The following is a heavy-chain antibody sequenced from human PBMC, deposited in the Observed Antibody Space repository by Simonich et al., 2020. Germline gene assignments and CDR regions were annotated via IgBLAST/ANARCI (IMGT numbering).Heavy chain of an antibody. CDR3: ATYYFDY. V-gene: IGHV3-23*01. Sequence: EVQLLESGGGLVQPGGSLRLSCAASGFTFSSYAMSWVRQGPGKGLEGGSAISGSGGSTYYADSVKCRFTISRDNSKNTLYLQMNSLRAEDTAVYYCATYYFDYWGQGTLVTVSS. CDR1: GFTFSSYA. J-gene: IGHJ4*02. CDR2: ISGSGGST.